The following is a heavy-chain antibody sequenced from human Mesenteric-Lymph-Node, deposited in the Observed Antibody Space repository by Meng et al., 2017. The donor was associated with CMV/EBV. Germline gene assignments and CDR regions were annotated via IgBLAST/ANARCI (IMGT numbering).Heavy chain of an antibody. J-gene: IGHJ4*02. Sequence: FSSCAMGWVRRAPGKGLEWVSAISGSGGSTYYADSVRGRFTISRDNSKNTLYLQMNSLRAEDTAVYYCARADSQYYYDSSGVSSYFDYWGQGTLVTVSS. D-gene: IGHD3-22*01. CDR1: FSSCA. CDR3: ARADSQYYYDSSGVSSYFDY. CDR2: ISGSGGST. V-gene: IGHV3-23*01.